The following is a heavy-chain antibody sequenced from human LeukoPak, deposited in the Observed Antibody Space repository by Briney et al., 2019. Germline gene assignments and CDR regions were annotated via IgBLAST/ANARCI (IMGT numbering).Heavy chain of an antibody. D-gene: IGHD3-16*02. J-gene: IGHJ4*02. CDR1: GYTFTSYG. V-gene: IGHV1-18*01. Sequence: ASVKVSCKASGYTFTSYGISWVRQAPGQGLEWMGWISAYNGNTNYAQKLQGRVTMTTDTSTSTAYMELRSLRSDDTAVYYCARARRYDSVWGSYLESWGQGTLVTVSS. CDR2: ISAYNGNT. CDR3: ARARRYDSVWGSYLES.